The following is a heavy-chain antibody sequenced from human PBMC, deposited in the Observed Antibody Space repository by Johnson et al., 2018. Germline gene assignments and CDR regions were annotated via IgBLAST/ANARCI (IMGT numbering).Heavy chain of an antibody. CDR1: GFTFSDHY. CDR3: VSASGITYPYFQH. D-gene: IGHD3-10*01. J-gene: IGHJ1*01. Sequence: VQLVESGGGLVQPGGSLRLSCAASGFTFSDHYMDWVRQAPGKGLEWVGRTRDKSNSYTTEYAASVKGRFTISREDSKNSLYLQMNSLKTKDTAVYYCVSASGITYPYFQHWGQGTLVTVSS. V-gene: IGHV3-72*01. CDR2: TRDKSNSYTT.